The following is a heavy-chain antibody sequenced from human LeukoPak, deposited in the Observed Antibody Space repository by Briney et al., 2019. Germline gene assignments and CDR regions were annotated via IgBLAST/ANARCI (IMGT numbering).Heavy chain of an antibody. V-gene: IGHV4-34*01. J-gene: IGHJ4*02. Sequence: SETLSFTCAVYGGSFSGYYWSWIRQPPGKGLEWIGEINHSGSTDYNPSLKSRVTISVDTSKNQFSLKLSSVTAADTAAYYCASSLPYYYDSSGYSPFDYWGQGTLVTVSS. CDR3: ASSLPYYYDSSGYSPFDY. CDR1: GGSFSGYY. CDR2: INHSGST. D-gene: IGHD3-22*01.